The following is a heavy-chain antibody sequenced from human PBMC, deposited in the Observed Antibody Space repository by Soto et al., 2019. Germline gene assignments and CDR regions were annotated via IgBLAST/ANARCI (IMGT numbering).Heavy chain of an antibody. J-gene: IGHJ4*02. Sequence: VGSLTLCCSVFGFTFSSYGMHWVRQAPGKGLQYVSSISSNGGSTYYAYSVKGRFTISRDNSKNTLYLQMSSLRVEDTAVYYCVKDRYVDYWGQGTLVTVSS. CDR1: GFTFSSYG. CDR2: ISSNGGST. V-gene: IGHV3-64D*06. CDR3: VKDRYVDY.